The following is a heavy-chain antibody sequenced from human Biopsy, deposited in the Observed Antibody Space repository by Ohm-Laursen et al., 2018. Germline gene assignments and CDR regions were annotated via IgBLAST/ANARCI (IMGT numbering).Heavy chain of an antibody. Sequence: GSLRLSCTAPGFTFNSHEMNWVRQAPGKGLEWISNITGSSSTIYYADSVKGRFTISRDNAKNSLYLQMNSLRAEDTAVYYCTRLAYYYYYGMDVWGQGTTVTVSS. V-gene: IGHV3-48*03. CDR3: TRLAYYYYYGMDV. D-gene: IGHD2-21*01. CDR2: ITGSSSTI. CDR1: GFTFNSHE. J-gene: IGHJ6*02.